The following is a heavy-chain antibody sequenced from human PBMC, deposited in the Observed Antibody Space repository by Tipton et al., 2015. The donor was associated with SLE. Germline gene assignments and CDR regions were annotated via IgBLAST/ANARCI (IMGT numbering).Heavy chain of an antibody. CDR1: GGSISSGTYY. J-gene: IGHJ3*02. Sequence: TLSLTCVVSGGSISSGTYYWSWIRQPAGRGLELIGYIHYSGSTNYNPSLKSRVTISVDTSKNQFSLKLSSVTAADTAVYYCARDRRGGYGDSRGGAFDIWGQGTMVTVSS. CDR3: ARDRRGGYGDSRGGAFDI. D-gene: IGHD4-17*01. V-gene: IGHV4-61*10. CDR2: IHYSGST.